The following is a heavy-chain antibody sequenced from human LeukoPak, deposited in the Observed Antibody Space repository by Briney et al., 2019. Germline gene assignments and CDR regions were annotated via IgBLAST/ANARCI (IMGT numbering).Heavy chain of an antibody. Sequence: PSETLSLTCAVYGGPFSGYYWSWIRQSPGKGLEWIGEINHSGSTNYNPSLKSRVTISVDTSKNQFSLKLSSVTAADTAVYYCARGRASYDFWSGYLFDYWGQGTLSPSPQ. V-gene: IGHV4-34*01. D-gene: IGHD3-3*01. CDR1: GGPFSGYY. CDR2: INHSGST. CDR3: ARGRASYDFWSGYLFDY. J-gene: IGHJ4*02.